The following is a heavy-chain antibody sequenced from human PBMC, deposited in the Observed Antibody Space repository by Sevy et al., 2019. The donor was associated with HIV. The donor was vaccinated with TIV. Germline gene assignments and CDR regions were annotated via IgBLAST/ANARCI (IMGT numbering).Heavy chain of an antibody. Sequence: GGSLRLSCAASGFTSSYFSLHWVRQAPGKGREWVGTISYDANNDHYADPVKGRFTISRDNSKNALYLQMNNLRADDTAVYFCALERLTSNVAEYFHNWGQGTLVTVSS. V-gene: IGHV3-30-3*01. D-gene: IGHD1-1*01. J-gene: IGHJ1*01. CDR3: ALERLTSNVAEYFHN. CDR2: ISYDANND. CDR1: GFTSSYFS.